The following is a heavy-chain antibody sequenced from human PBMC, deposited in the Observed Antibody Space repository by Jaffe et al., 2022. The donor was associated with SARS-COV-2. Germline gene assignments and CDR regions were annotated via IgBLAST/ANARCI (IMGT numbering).Heavy chain of an antibody. V-gene: IGHV3-30*18. CDR3: AKDSYSGYYYGMDV. CDR2: ISYDGSNK. CDR1: GFTFSSYG. D-gene: IGHD5-12*01. Sequence: QVQLVESGGGVVQPGRSLRLSCAASGFTFSSYGMHWVRQAPGKGLEWVAVISYDGSNKYYADSVKGRFTISRDNSKNTLYLQMNSLRAEDTAVYYCAKDSYSGYYYGMDVWGQGTTVTVSS. J-gene: IGHJ6*02.